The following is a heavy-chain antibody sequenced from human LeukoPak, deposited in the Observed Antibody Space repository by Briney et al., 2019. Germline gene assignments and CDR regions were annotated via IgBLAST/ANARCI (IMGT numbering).Heavy chain of an antibody. CDR1: GFTFTTFW. Sequence: GGSLRLSCATSGFTFTTFWMHWVRQAPGKGLVWVSRINHDGSSTNYADSVKGRFAISRDNAKNTVYLQMNSLRAEDTAVYYCVRDWGYDSSGYWQKYFDTWGQGTLVTVSS. D-gene: IGHD3-22*01. J-gene: IGHJ4*02. V-gene: IGHV3-74*01. CDR2: INHDGSST. CDR3: VRDWGYDSSGYWQKYFDT.